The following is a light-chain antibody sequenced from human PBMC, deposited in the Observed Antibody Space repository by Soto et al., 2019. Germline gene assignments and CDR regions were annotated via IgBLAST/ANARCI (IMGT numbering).Light chain of an antibody. CDR3: EAWDDSLNGAV. Sequence: QSVLTQPPSTSGTPGQSVTISCSGSNSNIGRNPVNWYQKLPGTAPKLFIYNDYQRPSGVPDRFSGSNSGTSASLAISGLQSEDEADYYCEAWDDSLNGAVFGGGTQLTVL. CDR2: NDY. J-gene: IGLJ7*01. CDR1: NSNIGRNP. V-gene: IGLV1-44*01.